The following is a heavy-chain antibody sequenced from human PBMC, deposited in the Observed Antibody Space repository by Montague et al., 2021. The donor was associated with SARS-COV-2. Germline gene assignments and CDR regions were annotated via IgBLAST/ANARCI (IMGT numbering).Heavy chain of an antibody. CDR2: INHSGST. J-gene: IGHJ5*02. CDR1: GASSSNYY. Sequence: SETLSLTCAVYGASSSNYYWSWIRQPPGKGLEWIGEINHSGSTNYNPSLKSRVTISVDTSKNQFSLKLSSVTAADTAVYYCARERYSFSLTRGSTWFDPWGQGTLVTVSS. CDR3: ARERYSFSLTRGSTWFDP. V-gene: IGHV4-34*01. D-gene: IGHD3-9*01.